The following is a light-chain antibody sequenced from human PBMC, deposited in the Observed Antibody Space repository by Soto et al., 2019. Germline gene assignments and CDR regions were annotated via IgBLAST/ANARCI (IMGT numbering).Light chain of an antibody. CDR3: QQYYCPPLI. Sequence: DIVMTQSPDSLAVSLGERATINCKSSQSVLYSSNNKNYLAWYQQKPGQPPKLLIYWASTRESGVPDRFSGSGFGTDFPLTISSLRAEDVAFYYCQQYYCPPLIFGGGTRVEIK. CDR2: WAS. CDR1: QSVLYSSNNKNY. J-gene: IGKJ4*01. V-gene: IGKV4-1*01.